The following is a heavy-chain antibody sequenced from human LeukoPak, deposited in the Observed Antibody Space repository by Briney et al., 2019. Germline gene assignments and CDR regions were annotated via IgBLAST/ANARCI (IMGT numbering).Heavy chain of an antibody. CDR2: ISYDGSNK. CDR3: ASTVTLLYSFDY. CDR1: GFTFSSYA. V-gene: IGHV3-30-3*01. J-gene: IGHJ4*02. Sequence: GRSLRLSCAASGFTFSSYAMHWVRQAPGKGLEWVAVISYDGSNKYYADSVKGRFTISRDNSKNTLYLQMNSLRAEDTAVYYCASTVTLLYSFDYWGQGTLVPVSS. D-gene: IGHD4-17*01.